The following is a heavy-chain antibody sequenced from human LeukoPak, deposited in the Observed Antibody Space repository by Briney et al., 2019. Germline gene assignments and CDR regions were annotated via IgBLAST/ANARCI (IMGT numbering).Heavy chain of an antibody. D-gene: IGHD6-19*01. CDR1: GFTFSSYA. CDR3: ARDYSSSGWYVQIDY. V-gene: IGHV3-30-3*01. J-gene: IGHJ4*02. CDR2: ISYDGSNK. Sequence: GGSLRLSCAASGFTFSSYAMHWVRRAPGKGLEWVAVISYDGSNKYYADSVKGRFTISRDNSKNTLYLQMNSLRAEDTAVYYCARDYSSSGWYVQIDYWGQGTLVTVSS.